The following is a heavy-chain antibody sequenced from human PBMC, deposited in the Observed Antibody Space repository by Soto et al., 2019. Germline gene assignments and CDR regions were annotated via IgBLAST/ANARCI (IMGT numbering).Heavy chain of an antibody. D-gene: IGHD3-10*01. V-gene: IGHV1-18*04. Sequence: QVPLVQSGAEVEKPGASVKVSCKASGYTFTSYGISWVRQAPGQGLEWMGWISGYNGKTDYAQNLQGRVTMTTDTSTSTAYMELRSLRSDDTAVYYCARGSMVRGVSKFDPWGQGTLVTVSS. J-gene: IGHJ5*02. CDR2: ISGYNGKT. CDR1: GYTFTSYG. CDR3: ARGSMVRGVSKFDP.